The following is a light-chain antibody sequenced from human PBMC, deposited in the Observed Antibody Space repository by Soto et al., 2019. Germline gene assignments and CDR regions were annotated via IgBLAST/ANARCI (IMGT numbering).Light chain of an antibody. CDR1: QGVNNY. CDR2: GAS. Sequence: EIVMTQSPATLSVSPGERATLSCRASQGVNNYLAWYQHKPGQAPRLLIYGASTRATSIPARFSGSASGTEFTLTISSLQSEDFAVYYCQQYNNWPRTFGQGTKVEIK. J-gene: IGKJ1*01. V-gene: IGKV3-15*01. CDR3: QQYNNWPRT.